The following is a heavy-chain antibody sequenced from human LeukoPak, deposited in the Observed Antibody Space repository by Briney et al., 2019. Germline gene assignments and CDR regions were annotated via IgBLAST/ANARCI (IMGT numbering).Heavy chain of an antibody. Sequence: SETLSLTCAVYGGSFSGYYWSWVRQPPGKGLEWIGEINHSGSTNYNPSLKSRVTISVDTSKNQFSLKLSSVTAADTAVYYCARVGWSMIVAFDYWGQGTLVTVSS. V-gene: IGHV4-34*01. J-gene: IGHJ4*02. CDR3: ARVGWSMIVAFDY. CDR1: GGSFSGYY. CDR2: INHSGST. D-gene: IGHD3-22*01.